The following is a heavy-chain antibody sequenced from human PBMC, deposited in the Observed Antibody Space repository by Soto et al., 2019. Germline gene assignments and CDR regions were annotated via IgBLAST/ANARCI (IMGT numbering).Heavy chain of an antibody. V-gene: IGHV1-46*01. J-gene: IGHJ4*02. Sequence: ASVKFSCKASGYTFTSYYMHWVRQAPGQGLECMGIINPSCGSTSYAQKFQGRVTMTRXTXXSXXXMXLXXLRXEXTAVYYCARSVYSYGYPYFDYWGQGTLVTVSS. CDR2: INPSCGST. D-gene: IGHD5-18*01. CDR3: ARSVYSYGYPYFDY. CDR1: GYTFTSYY.